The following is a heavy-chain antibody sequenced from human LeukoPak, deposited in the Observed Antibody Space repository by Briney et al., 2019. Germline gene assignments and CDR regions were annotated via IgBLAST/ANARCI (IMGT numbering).Heavy chain of an antibody. D-gene: IGHD4-17*01. CDR3: ARNPYGDYPGY. J-gene: IGHJ4*02. Sequence: GGSLRLSCAASGFTFSSYAMHWVRQASGKGLEWVAVISYDGSNKYYADSVKGRFTISRDNSKNTLYLQMNSLRAEDTAVYYCARNPYGDYPGYWGQGTLVTVSS. CDR2: ISYDGSNK. CDR1: GFTFSSYA. V-gene: IGHV3-30-3*01.